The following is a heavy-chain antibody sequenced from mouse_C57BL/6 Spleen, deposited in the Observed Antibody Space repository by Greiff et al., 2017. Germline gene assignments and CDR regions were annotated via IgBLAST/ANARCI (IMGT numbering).Heavy chain of an antibody. CDR1: GYTFTSYW. Sequence: VQLQQPGAELVRPGSSVKLSCKASGYTFTSYWMHWVKQRPIQGLEWIGNIDPSDSETHYNQKFKDKATFTVDKSSRTDYMQISSLTSEDSAVYYCAREGDYWGQGTTLTVSS. CDR3: AREGDY. V-gene: IGHV1-52*01. J-gene: IGHJ2*01. CDR2: IDPSDSET.